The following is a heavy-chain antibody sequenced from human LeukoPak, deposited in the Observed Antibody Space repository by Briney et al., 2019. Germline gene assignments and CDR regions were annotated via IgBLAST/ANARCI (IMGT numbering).Heavy chain of an antibody. Sequence: GGSLRLSCTASRFSFSGHWMHWARQLPGKGLVWASRISPTGSTTSYADSVKGRFTVSRDNAKNTLYLQVNNLRAEDTAVYYCARGPNSNWSGLDFWGQGTLLTVSS. J-gene: IGHJ4*02. D-gene: IGHD6-6*01. CDR3: ARGPNSNWSGLDF. CDR1: RFSFSGHW. CDR2: ISPTGSTT. V-gene: IGHV3-74*01.